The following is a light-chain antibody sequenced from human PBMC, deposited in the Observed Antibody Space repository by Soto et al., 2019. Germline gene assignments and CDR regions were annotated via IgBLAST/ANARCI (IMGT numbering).Light chain of an antibody. CDR2: DAS. CDR3: QQYGSSPIT. J-gene: IGKJ5*01. Sequence: EIVMTQSPATLSVSPGEIATLSCGASQSVSSSYVAWYQHRPGLAPRLLIHDASSRATGIPDRFSGTKSGTDFTLTIRRLEPEDAAVYYCQQYGSSPITFGQGTRLEIK. V-gene: IGKV3D-20*01. CDR1: QSVSSSY.